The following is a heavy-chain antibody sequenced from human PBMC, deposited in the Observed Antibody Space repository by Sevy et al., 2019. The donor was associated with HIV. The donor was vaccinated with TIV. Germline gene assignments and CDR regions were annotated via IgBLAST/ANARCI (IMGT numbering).Heavy chain of an antibody. D-gene: IGHD3-22*01. CDR3: VGGNDREY. CDR2: IGRTGSDM. Sequence: GGSLRLSCAASGFTFGTYTMNWVRQAAGKGLEWLSSIGRTGSDMYYGDSLRGRFTISRDNARDSVFLQMNSLRVEDTGVYYCVGGNDREYWGRGTLVTVSS. J-gene: IGHJ4*02. CDR1: GFTFGTYT. V-gene: IGHV3-21*01.